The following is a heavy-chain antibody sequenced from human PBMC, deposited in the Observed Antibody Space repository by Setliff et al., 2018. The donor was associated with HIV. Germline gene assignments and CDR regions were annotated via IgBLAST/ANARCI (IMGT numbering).Heavy chain of an antibody. CDR1: GGSISSRSYY. J-gene: IGHJ4*02. CDR3: ARYRRDDYYLTAYFDS. V-gene: IGHV4-39*07. CDR2: IYHSGRT. Sequence: SETLSLTCTVSGGSISSRSYYWSWLRQPPGKGLEWIGSIYHSGRTYYNPSLKSRVTISVDTSKNQFSLKLSSLTAADTAVYYCARYRRDDYYLTAYFDSWGQGTLVTVSS. D-gene: IGHD1-26*01.